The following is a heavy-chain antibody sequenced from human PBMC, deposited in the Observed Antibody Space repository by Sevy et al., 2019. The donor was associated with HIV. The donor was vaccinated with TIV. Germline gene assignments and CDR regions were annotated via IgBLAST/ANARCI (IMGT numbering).Heavy chain of an antibody. J-gene: IGHJ5*02. D-gene: IGHD3-16*01. V-gene: IGHV1-69*13. Sequence: ASVKVSCKASGGTFSSYGITWVRQAPGQGLEWMGEIIPIFGSANYGQTFQGRVTMTADQSTSTTYMELSSLRSEDTAVYYCARGGGLSPHHWLDPWGQGTLVTVSS. CDR2: IIPIFGSA. CDR3: ARGGGLSPHHWLDP. CDR1: GGTFSSYG.